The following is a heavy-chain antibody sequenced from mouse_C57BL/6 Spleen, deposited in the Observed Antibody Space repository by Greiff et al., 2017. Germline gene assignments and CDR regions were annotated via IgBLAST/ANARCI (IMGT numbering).Heavy chain of an antibody. CDR2: ISSGSSTI. CDR3: ATIYYDYLGYFDV. CDR1: GFTFSDYG. J-gene: IGHJ1*03. Sequence: EVHLVESGGGLVKPGGSLKLSCAASGFTFSDYGMHWVRQAPEKGLEWVAYISSGSSTIYYADTVKGRFTISRDNAKNTLFLQMTSLRSEDTAMYYCATIYYDYLGYFDVWGTGTTVTVSS. D-gene: IGHD2-4*01. V-gene: IGHV5-17*01.